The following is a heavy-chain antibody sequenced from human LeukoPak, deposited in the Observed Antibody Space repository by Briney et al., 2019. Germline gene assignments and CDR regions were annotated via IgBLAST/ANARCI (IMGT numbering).Heavy chain of an antibody. CDR2: IYYSGST. D-gene: IGHD5-18*01. V-gene: IGHV4-59*01. CDR3: AREIGGYSYGWYYFDY. J-gene: IGHJ4*02. CDR1: GGSISSYY. Sequence: PSETLSLTCTVSGGSISSYYWSWIRQPPGKGLEWIGYIYYSGSTNYNSSLKSRVTISVDTSKNQFSLKLSSVTAADTAVYYCAREIGGYSYGWYYFDYWGQGTLVTVSS.